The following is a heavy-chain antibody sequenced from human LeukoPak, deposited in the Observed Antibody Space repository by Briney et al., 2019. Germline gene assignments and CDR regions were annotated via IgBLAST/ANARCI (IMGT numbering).Heavy chain of an antibody. D-gene: IGHD3-22*01. CDR2: IYHSGST. J-gene: IGHJ4*02. CDR1: GYSISSAYY. CDR3: ARDLRPRYSSELYFDY. V-gene: IGHV4-38-2*02. Sequence: SETLSLTCTVSGYSISSAYYWGWIRQPPGKGLEWIGSIYHSGSTYYNPSFKSRVTISLDMSKSQFSLKLSSVTAADTAVYYCARDLRPRYSSELYFDYWGQGTLVTVSS.